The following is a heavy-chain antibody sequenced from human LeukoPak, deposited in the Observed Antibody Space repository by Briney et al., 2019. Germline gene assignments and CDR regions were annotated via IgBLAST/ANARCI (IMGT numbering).Heavy chain of an antibody. CDR2: IYYSGST. CDR1: GGSISSSSYY. Sequence: PSETLSLTCTVSGGSISSSSYYWGWIRQPPGKGLEWIGSIYYSGSTYYNPSLKSRVTISVDTSKNQFSLKLSSVTAADTAVYYCARCNRCSGGSCYSYVDYFDYWGQGTLVTVSS. J-gene: IGHJ4*02. D-gene: IGHD2-15*01. CDR3: ARCNRCSGGSCYSYVDYFDY. V-gene: IGHV4-39*01.